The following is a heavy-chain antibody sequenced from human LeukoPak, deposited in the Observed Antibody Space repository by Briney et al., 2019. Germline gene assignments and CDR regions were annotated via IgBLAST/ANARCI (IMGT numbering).Heavy chain of an antibody. Sequence: SETLSLTCAVSGGSFSGYYWSWIRQPPGKGLEWIGEINHSGSTNYNPSLKSRVTTSVDTSKNQFSLKLSSVTAADTAVYYCARRRYYDSSGTFDYWGQGTLVTVSS. CDR3: ARRRYYDSSGTFDY. CDR2: INHSGST. V-gene: IGHV4-34*01. CDR1: GGSFSGYY. J-gene: IGHJ4*02. D-gene: IGHD3-22*01.